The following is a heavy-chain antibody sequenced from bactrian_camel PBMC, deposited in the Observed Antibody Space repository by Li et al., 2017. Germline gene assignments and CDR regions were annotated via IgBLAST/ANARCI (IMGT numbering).Heavy chain of an antibody. D-gene: IGHD4*01. J-gene: IGHJ4*01. Sequence: VQLVESGGGSVQAGGSLTLTCAASGYITSRYCIGWFRQAPGKEREGVATIDSDVRTRYADSVKGRFTISKDDANYTMYLQMNSLTPEDTAMYYCAAESMTPCVADGVWIEYDYKYWGQ. CDR3: AAESMTPCVADGVWIEYDYKY. CDR1: GYITSRYC. CDR2: IDSDVRT. V-gene: IGHV3S53*01.